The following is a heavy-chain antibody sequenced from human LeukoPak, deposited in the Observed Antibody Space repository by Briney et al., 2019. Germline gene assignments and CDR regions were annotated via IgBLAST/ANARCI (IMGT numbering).Heavy chain of an antibody. CDR2: ITGSGSGI. CDR3: AKWGDYDVLTGYYVSDY. V-gene: IGHV3-23*01. D-gene: IGHD3-9*01. Sequence: GGSLRLFRAASGLTFSNYAMSWVRQAPGKGLEWVSAITGSGSGIYYADSMKSRFTISRDNSKNTLYLQINSLRAEDTAVYYCAKWGDYDVLTGYYVSDYWGQGTLVTVSS. CDR1: GLTFSNYA. J-gene: IGHJ4*02.